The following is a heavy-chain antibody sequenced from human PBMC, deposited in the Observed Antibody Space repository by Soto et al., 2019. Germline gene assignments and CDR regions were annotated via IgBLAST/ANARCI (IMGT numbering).Heavy chain of an antibody. CDR1: GYTFTSYA. Sequence: ASVKVSCKASGYTFTSYAMHWVRQAPGQRLEWMGWINAGNGNTKYSQKFQGRVTITRDTSASTAYMELSSLRSEDTAVYYCARSQAAGTGQFLFYYYYYMDVWGKGTTVTVSS. J-gene: IGHJ6*03. CDR2: INAGNGNT. V-gene: IGHV1-3*01. CDR3: ARSQAAGTGQFLFYYYYYMDV. D-gene: IGHD1-1*01.